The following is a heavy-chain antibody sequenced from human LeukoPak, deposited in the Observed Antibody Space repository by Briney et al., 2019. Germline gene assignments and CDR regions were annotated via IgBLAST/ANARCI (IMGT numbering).Heavy chain of an antibody. CDR3: ARLASGSYGPLTPFDY. D-gene: IGHD1-26*01. V-gene: IGHV4-34*01. CDR1: GGSFSGYY. Sequence: SETLSLTCAVYGGSFSGYYWSWIRQPPGKGLEWIGEINHSGSTNYNPSLKSRVTISVDTSKNQFSLRLSSVTAADTAVYYSARLASGSYGPLTPFDYWGQGTLVTVSS. CDR2: INHSGST. J-gene: IGHJ4*02.